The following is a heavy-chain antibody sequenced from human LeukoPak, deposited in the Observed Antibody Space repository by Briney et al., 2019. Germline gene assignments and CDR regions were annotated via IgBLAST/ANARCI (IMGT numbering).Heavy chain of an antibody. J-gene: IGHJ3*02. V-gene: IGHV1-8*03. CDR2: MNPNSGNT. Sequence: ASVKVSCKASGYTFTSYDINWVRQATGQGLEWMGWMNPNSGNTGYAQKFLGRVTITRNTSISTAYMELSSLRSEDTAVYYCATQNPFLHSNAFDIWGQGTMVTVSS. CDR3: ATQNPFLHSNAFDI. D-gene: IGHD2-21*01. CDR1: GYTFTSYD.